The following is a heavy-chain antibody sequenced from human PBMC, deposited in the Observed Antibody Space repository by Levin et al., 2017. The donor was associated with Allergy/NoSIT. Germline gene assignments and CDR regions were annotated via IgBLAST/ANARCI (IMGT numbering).Heavy chain of an antibody. CDR3: ARLDYHKNRLDP. V-gene: IGHV3-30*04. J-gene: IGHJ5*02. Sequence: PGGSLRLSCAASGFTFSGYAFHWVRQAPGKGLEWVAFISFDGHNKYYADSVKGRFTFSRDNSNNTLYLHMNSLRPEDTAIYYCARLDYHKNRLDPWGQGTLVTVSS. D-gene: IGHD4-11*01. CDR1: GFTFSGYA. CDR2: ISFDGHNK.